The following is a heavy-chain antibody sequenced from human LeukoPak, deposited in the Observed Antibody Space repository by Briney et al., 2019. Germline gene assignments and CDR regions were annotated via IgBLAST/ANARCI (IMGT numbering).Heavy chain of an antibody. J-gene: IGHJ6*02. Sequence: PGGSLRLSCAASGFTFSSYAVHWVRQAPGKGLEWVAVISYDGSNKYYADSVKGRFTISRDNSKNTLYLQMNSLRADDTAVYYCARALTVTIYSTHYYGMDVWGQGTTVTVSS. D-gene: IGHD3-3*01. CDR3: ARALTVTIYSTHYYGMDV. CDR1: GFTFSSYA. V-gene: IGHV3-30-3*01. CDR2: ISYDGSNK.